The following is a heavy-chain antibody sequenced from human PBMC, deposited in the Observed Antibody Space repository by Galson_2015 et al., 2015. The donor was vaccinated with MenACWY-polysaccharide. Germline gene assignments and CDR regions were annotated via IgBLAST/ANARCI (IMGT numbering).Heavy chain of an antibody. CDR1: GFTFSSYS. J-gene: IGHJ4*02. D-gene: IGHD3-10*01. CDR2: ISSSSSTI. Sequence: SLRLSCAASGFTFSSYSMNWVRQAPGKGLEWVSYISSSSSTIYYADSVKGRFTISRDNAKNSLYLQMNSLRAEDTAVHYCARSEKLLWFGELFSYFDYWGQGTLVTVSS. CDR3: ARSEKLLWFGELFSYFDY. V-gene: IGHV3-48*01.